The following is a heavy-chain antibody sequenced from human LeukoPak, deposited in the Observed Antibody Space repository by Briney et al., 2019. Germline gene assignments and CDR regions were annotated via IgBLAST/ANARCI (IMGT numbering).Heavy chain of an antibody. CDR1: GYTFTGYY. V-gene: IGHV1-2*02. CDR2: INPNSGGT. Sequence: ASVKVSFKASGYTFTGYYLHWVRQAPGQGPEWMGWINPNSGGTNYAQKFQGRVTMTRDTSISTAYMELSSLRSDDTAVYYCARGLNFRPPWGQGTLVTVSS. CDR3: ARGLNFRPP. J-gene: IGHJ5*02. D-gene: IGHD1-20*01.